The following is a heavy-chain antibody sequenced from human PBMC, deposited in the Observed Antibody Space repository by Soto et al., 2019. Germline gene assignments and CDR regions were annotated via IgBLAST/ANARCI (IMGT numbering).Heavy chain of an antibody. CDR1: GGSINTYY. CDR2: IHYSGTT. V-gene: IGHV4-59*01. J-gene: IGHJ6*02. Sequence: ASETLSLTCTVSGGSINTYYWSWIRQPPGKGLKWVGYIHYSGTTYYNPSLKSRISISIDKSKNQLSLKLSSVTAADTAVYYCARVFSGGGDYYYYGMDLWGQGSTVTVSS. D-gene: IGHD6-19*01. CDR3: ARVFSGGGDYYYYGMDL.